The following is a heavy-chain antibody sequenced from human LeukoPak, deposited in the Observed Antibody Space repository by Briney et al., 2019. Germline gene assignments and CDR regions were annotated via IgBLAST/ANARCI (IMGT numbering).Heavy chain of an antibody. V-gene: IGHV3-23*01. D-gene: IGHD3-22*01. CDR1: GFSFSTYA. CDR3: AKAVYDSSGSFDF. J-gene: IGHJ4*02. Sequence: GGSLRLSCAASGFSFSTYAMTWVRRAPGKGLEWVSRISGSSGRPYYADSVKGRFTISRDTSKNTLYLQMNSLRAEDTAVYYCAKAVYDSSGSFDFWGQGTLVTVSS. CDR2: ISGSSGRP.